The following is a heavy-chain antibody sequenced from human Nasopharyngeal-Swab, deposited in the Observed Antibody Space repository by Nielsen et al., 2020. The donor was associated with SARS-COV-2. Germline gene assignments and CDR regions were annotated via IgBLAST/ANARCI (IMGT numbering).Heavy chain of an antibody. CDR3: ARGAEVEWQRFSESDI. CDR2: IWYDGSNK. V-gene: IGHV3-33*01. J-gene: IGHJ3*02. Sequence: GESLKISCAASGFTFSSYGMHWVRQAPGKGLEWVAVIWYDGSNKYYADSVKGRFTISRDNSKNTLYLQMNNLRAEDTAVYYCARGAEVEWQRFSESDIWGQGTMVTVSS. CDR1: GFTFSSYG. D-gene: IGHD5-12*01.